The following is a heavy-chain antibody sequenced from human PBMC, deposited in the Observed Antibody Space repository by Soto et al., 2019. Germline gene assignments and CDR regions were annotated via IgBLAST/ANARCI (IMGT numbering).Heavy chain of an antibody. V-gene: IGHV3-11*01. CDR3: AKGGSFGEILDS. J-gene: IGHJ4*02. Sequence: SLRLSCAASGFTFSDFFMSWVRQAPGKGLEWIAYISASGSTIRYADSVKGRITISRDNSKNTVSLQMNSLRVEDTAFYFCAKGGSFGEILDSWGRGTLVTFS. CDR1: GFTFSDFF. D-gene: IGHD3-10*01. CDR2: ISASGSTI.